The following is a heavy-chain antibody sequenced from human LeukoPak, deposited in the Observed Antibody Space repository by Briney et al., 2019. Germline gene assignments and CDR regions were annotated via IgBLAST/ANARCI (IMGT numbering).Heavy chain of an antibody. V-gene: IGHV3-30-3*01. Sequence: GRSLRLSCAASGFTFSSYAMHWVRQAPGKGLEWVAVISYDGSNKYYADPVKGRFTISRDNSKNTLYLQMNSLRAEDTAVYYCASPSGYYDYWGQGTLVTVSS. CDR1: GFTFSSYA. J-gene: IGHJ4*02. D-gene: IGHD3-22*01. CDR2: ISYDGSNK. CDR3: ASPSGYYDY.